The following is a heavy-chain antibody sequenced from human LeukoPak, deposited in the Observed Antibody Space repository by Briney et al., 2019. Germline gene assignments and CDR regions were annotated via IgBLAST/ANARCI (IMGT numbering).Heavy chain of an antibody. Sequence: SETLSLTCTVSGGSISSYYWSWIRQPPGKGLEWIGYIYYSGSTNYNPSLKSRVTIPVDTSKNQFSLKLSSVTAADTAVYYCARQGAVAGRFDYWGQGTLVTVSS. CDR2: IYYSGST. CDR3: ARQGAVAGRFDY. D-gene: IGHD6-19*01. CDR1: GGSISSYY. J-gene: IGHJ4*02. V-gene: IGHV4-59*08.